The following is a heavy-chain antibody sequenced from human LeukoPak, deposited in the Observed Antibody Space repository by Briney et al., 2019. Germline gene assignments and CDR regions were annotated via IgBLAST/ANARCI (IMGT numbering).Heavy chain of an antibody. Sequence: ASVKVSCKASGYTFTVYYMHWVRHAPGQGLEWMGWINPNSGGTNYAQKLQGRVTMTTDTSTSTAYMELRSLRSDDTAVYYCARVYCSSTSCYSSDYWGQGTLVTVSS. V-gene: IGHV1-2*02. CDR2: INPNSGGT. CDR3: ARVYCSSTSCYSSDY. J-gene: IGHJ4*02. CDR1: GYTFTVYY. D-gene: IGHD2-2*01.